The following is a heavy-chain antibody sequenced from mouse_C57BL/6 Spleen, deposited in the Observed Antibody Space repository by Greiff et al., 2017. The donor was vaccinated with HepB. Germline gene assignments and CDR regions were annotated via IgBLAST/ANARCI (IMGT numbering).Heavy chain of an antibody. J-gene: IGHJ4*01. CDR1: GYTFTSYW. V-gene: IGHV1-7*01. CDR3: AKDSSGYVRYAMDY. Sequence: VQLQQSGAELAKPGASVKLSCKASGYTFTSYWMHWVKQRPGQGLEWIGYINPSSGYTKYNQKLKDKATLTADKSSSTAYMQLSSLTYEDSAVYYCAKDSSGYVRYAMDYWGQGTSVTVSS. CDR2: INPSSGYT. D-gene: IGHD3-2*02.